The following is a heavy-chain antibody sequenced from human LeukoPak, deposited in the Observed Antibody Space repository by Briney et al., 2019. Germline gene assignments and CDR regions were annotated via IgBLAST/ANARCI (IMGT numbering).Heavy chain of an antibody. CDR2: IYHSGST. CDR3: ARGCYDFWSGYCHFDY. J-gene: IGHJ4*02. Sequence: PSETLXXXXXVXGYSISSGYXWGWIRQPPGKGLEGIGSIYHSGSTYYNPSLKRRVTISVDTAKKKVYMKMSSVTAADTAVYYCARGCYDFWSGYCHFDYWGQGTLVTVSS. D-gene: IGHD3-3*01. CDR1: GYSISSGYX. V-gene: IGHV4-38-2*02.